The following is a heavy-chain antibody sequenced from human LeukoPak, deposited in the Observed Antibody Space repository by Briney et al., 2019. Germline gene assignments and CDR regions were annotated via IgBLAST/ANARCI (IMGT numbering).Heavy chain of an antibody. V-gene: IGHV1-8*01. CDR2: MNPNSGNT. J-gene: IGHJ6*02. CDR1: GCTFTSYD. Sequence: ASVKVSCKASGCTFTSYDINWVRQATGQGLEWMGWMNPNSGNTGYAQKFQGRVTMTRNTSISTAYMELSSLRSEDTAVYYCARGRYSSSWYSLTTHYYYYGMDVWGQGTTVTVSS. D-gene: IGHD6-13*01. CDR3: ARGRYSSSWYSLTTHYYYYGMDV.